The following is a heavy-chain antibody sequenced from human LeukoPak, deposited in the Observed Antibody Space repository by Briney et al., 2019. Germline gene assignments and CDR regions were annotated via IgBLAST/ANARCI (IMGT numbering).Heavy chain of an antibody. D-gene: IGHD6-19*01. Sequence: SETLSLTCTVSGGSISSYYWGWIRQPAGKGLEWIGRIYTSGSTNYNPSLKSRVTMSVDTSKNQFSLKLSSVTAADTAVYYCAREARRIAVAGTHTYYYYGMDVWGQGTTVTVSS. CDR2: IYTSGST. CDR1: GGSISSYY. CDR3: AREARRIAVAGTHTYYYYGMDV. J-gene: IGHJ6*02. V-gene: IGHV4-4*07.